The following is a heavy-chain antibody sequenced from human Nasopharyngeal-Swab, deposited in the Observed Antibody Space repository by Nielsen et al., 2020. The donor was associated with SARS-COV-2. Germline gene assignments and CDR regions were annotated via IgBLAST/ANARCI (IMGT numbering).Heavy chain of an antibody. CDR1: GYTFTSYG. CDR2: ISAYNGNT. V-gene: IGHV1-18*01. J-gene: IGHJ5*02. CDR3: ARDKAYSGSYYNWFDP. Sequence: ASVKVSCKASGYTFTSYGISWVRQAPGQGLEWMGWISAYNGNTNYAQKLQGRVTMTTDTSTSTAYMELRSLRPDDTAVYYCARDKAYSGSYYNWFDPWGQGTLVTVSS. D-gene: IGHD1-26*01.